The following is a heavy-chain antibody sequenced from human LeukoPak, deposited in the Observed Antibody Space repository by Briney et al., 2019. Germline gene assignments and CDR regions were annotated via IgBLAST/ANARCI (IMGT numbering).Heavy chain of an antibody. Sequence: GSLRLSCAASGFTFRSYSMNWVRQAPGKGLEWVSYISISSITIYYADSLKGRFTISRDNAKNSLYLQMNSMRAEDTAVYYCARARYSGSSLALDAFDIWGQGTVVTVSS. D-gene: IGHD1-26*01. V-gene: IGHV3-48*01. CDR3: ARARYSGSSLALDAFDI. CDR2: ISISSITI. J-gene: IGHJ3*02. CDR1: GFTFRSYS.